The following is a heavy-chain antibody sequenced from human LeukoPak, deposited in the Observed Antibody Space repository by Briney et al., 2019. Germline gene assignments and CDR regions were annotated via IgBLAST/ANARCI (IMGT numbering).Heavy chain of an antibody. CDR3: ARDPPGLNWFDP. Sequence: SETLSLTCTVSGGSVSSSSYYWGWIRQPPGKGLEWIGSIYYSGSTYYNPSLKSRVTISVDTSNNQFSLKLSSVTAADTAVYYCARDPPGLNWFDPWGQGTLVTVSS. CDR2: IYYSGST. J-gene: IGHJ5*02. V-gene: IGHV4-39*07. CDR1: GGSVSSSSYY.